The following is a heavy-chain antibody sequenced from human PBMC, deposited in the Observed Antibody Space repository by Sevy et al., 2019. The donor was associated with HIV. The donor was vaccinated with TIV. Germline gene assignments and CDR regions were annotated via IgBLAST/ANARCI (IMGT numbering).Heavy chain of an antibody. CDR3: ARRKIRSYDFWSGYSKPDAFDI. J-gene: IGHJ3*02. CDR2: MNPNSGNT. D-gene: IGHD3-3*01. Sequence: ASVKVSCKASGYTFTSYDINWVRQATGQGLEWMGWMNPNSGNTGYAQKFQGRVTMTRNTSISTAYMELSSLRSEDTAVYYCARRKIRSYDFWSGYSKPDAFDIWGQGTMVTVSS. CDR1: GYTFTSYD. V-gene: IGHV1-8*01.